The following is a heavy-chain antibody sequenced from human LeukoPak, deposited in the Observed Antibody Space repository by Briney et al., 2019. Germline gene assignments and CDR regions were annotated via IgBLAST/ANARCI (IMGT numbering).Heavy chain of an antibody. D-gene: IGHD3-10*01. V-gene: IGHV3-21*01. CDR3: ARGHIPHDYYGSGSQSNWFDP. CDR1: GFTFSSYS. Sequence: GGSLRLSCAASGFTFSSYSMNWVRQAPGKGLEWVSSISSSSSYIYYADSVKGRFTISRDNAKNSLYLQMNSLRAEDTAVYYCARGHIPHDYYGSGSQSNWFDPWGQGTLVTVSS. J-gene: IGHJ5*02. CDR2: ISSSSSYI.